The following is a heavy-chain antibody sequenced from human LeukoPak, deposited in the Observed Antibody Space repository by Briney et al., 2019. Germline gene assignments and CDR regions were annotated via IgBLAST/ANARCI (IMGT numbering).Heavy chain of an antibody. CDR3: ARDAYGSYCGGDCPGAFDI. J-gene: IGHJ3*02. CDR2: IYYSGST. D-gene: IGHD2-21*02. V-gene: IGHV4-59*01. CDR1: GGSISSYY. Sequence: SETLSLTCTVSGGSISSYYWSWLRQPPGKGLEWIGYIYYSGSTNYNPSLKSRVTISVDTSKTQFSLKLSSVTAADTAVYYCARDAYGSYCGGDCPGAFDIWGQGTMVTVSS.